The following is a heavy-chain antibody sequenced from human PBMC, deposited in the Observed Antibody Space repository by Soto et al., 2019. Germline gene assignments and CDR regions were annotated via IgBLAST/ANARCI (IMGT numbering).Heavy chain of an antibody. J-gene: IGHJ4*02. CDR2: INHSGST. D-gene: IGHD2-2*01. V-gene: IGHV4-34*01. CDR3: ARGPGYCSSTSCYRGGIFDY. Sequence: QVQLQQWGAGLLKPSETLSLTCAVYGGSFSGYYWSWIRQPPGKGLEWIGEINHSGSTNYNPSLKSRVNISVDTAKNQFSLKRSSVTAADTAVYYCARGPGYCSSTSCYRGGIFDYWGQGTLVTVSS. CDR1: GGSFSGYY.